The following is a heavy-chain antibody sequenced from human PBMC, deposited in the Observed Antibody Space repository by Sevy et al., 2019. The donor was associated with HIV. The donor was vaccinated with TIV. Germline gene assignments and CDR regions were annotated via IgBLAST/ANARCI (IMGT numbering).Heavy chain of an antibody. CDR3: ARALATVVTPEYYFDY. D-gene: IGHD5-12*01. CDR2: IRANSYEPYGWTI. V-gene: IGHV3-49*03. Sequence: GESLKISCTTSGFTFGDHDMSWFRQAPGKGLEWVAFIRANSYEPYGWTIEYAASVKGRFTISRDDSKSVAYLQMNSLKPEDTAVYFCARALATVVTPEYYFDYWGRGKLVTVSS. J-gene: IGHJ4*02. CDR1: GFTFGDHD.